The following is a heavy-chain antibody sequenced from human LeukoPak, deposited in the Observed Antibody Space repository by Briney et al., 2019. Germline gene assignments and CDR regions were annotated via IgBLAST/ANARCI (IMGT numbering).Heavy chain of an antibody. CDR1: GGSISSSNW. D-gene: IGHD3-16*02. V-gene: IGHV4-4*02. CDR3: ARGDDYDYVWGSYRPTRSDY. CDR2: IYHSGST. Sequence: SETLSLTCAVSGGSISSSNWWSWVRQPPGKGLEWIGEIYHSGSTNYNPSLKSRVTISVDKSKNQFSLKLSSVTAADTAVYYCARGDDYDYVWGSYRPTRSDYWGQGTLVTVS. J-gene: IGHJ4*02.